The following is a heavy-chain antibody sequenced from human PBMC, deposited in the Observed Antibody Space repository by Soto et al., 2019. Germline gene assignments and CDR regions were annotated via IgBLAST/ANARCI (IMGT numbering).Heavy chain of an antibody. V-gene: IGHV3-23*01. CDR1: GFTFSSYA. CDR2: ISGSGGST. J-gene: IGHJ4*02. Sequence: GGSLRLSCAASGFTFSSYAMSWVRQAPGKGLEWVSAISGSGGSTYYADSVKGRFTISRDNPKNTLYLQMNSLRAEDTAVYYCAKLDTGGYPPHYFDYWGQGTLVTVSS. D-gene: IGHD2-8*02. CDR3: AKLDTGGYPPHYFDY.